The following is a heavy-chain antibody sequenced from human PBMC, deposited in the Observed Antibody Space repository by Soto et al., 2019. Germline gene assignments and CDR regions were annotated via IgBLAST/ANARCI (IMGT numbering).Heavy chain of an antibody. CDR2: IYYSGST. CDR3: ARTGSAAAGLYYFDY. V-gene: IGHV4-59*01. J-gene: IGHJ4*02. D-gene: IGHD6-13*01. CDR1: GGSISSYY. Sequence: PSETLSLTCTVSGGSISSYYWSWIRQPPGKGLEWIGYIYYSGSTNYNPSLKSRVTISVDTPKNQFSLKLSSVTAADTAVYYCARTGSAAAGLYYFDYWGQGTLVTVSS.